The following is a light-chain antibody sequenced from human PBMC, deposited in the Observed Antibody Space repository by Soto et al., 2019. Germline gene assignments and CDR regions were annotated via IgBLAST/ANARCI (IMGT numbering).Light chain of an antibody. CDR3: SSYTSSSTLR. CDR2: EVS. J-gene: IGLJ2*01. V-gene: IGLV2-14*01. Sequence: QSALTQPASVSGSPGQSITISCTGTSSDVGGYNYVSWYQQYPGKAPKLMIYEVSNRPSGVSNRFSGSKSGNTASLTISGLQAEDEADYYCSSYTSSSTLRIGGGTKLTVL. CDR1: SSDVGGYNY.